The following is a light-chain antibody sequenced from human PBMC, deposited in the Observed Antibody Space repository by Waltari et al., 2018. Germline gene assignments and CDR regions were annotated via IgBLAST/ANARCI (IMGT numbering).Light chain of an antibody. V-gene: IGKV3-20*01. Sequence: ETVLTQSPGTLSLSPGERATPSCRASQSASSSNLAWYQQKPGQAPRLLIYGASNRATGIPDRFSGSGSGTEFTLTIDRLEPEDFAVYYCQHYGSSRWTFGQGTKVEIK. J-gene: IGKJ1*01. CDR3: QHYGSSRWT. CDR1: QSASSSN. CDR2: GAS.